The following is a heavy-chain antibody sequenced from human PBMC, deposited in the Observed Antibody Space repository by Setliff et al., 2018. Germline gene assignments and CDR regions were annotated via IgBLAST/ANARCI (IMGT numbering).Heavy chain of an antibody. CDR1: GDSITSGSDS. Sequence: SETLSLTCTVSGDSITSGSDSWNWIRQPAGKGLQWIGRVYPTGSTNYDPDLRSRLTMSVDTSKNQFSLQLTSVTAADTAVYYCRLRSHNYHDDYWGQGTLVTVSS. CDR2: VYPTGST. D-gene: IGHD3-16*01. V-gene: IGHV4-61*02. CDR3: RLRSHNYHDDY. J-gene: IGHJ4*02.